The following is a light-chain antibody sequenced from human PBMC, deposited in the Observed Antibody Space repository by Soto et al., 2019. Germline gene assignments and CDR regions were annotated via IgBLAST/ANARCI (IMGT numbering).Light chain of an antibody. CDR3: QAWGIGTLV. J-gene: IGLJ3*02. V-gene: IGLV4-69*01. CDR1: SGHSYYT. CDR2: INGDGSH. Sequence: QSVLTQSPSASASLGASVKLTCTLSSGHSYYTIAWHHQPPDKGPRFLMKINGDGSHSNADGFPDRFSGSSSGAELYLSISSLQSEDEGDYYCQAWGIGTLVFGGGTQLTVL.